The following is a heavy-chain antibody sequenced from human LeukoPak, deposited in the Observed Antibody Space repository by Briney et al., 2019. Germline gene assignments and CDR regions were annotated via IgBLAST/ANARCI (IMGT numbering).Heavy chain of an antibody. D-gene: IGHD3-22*01. V-gene: IGHV4-30-4*01. Sequence: SETLTLSCTVSGGSISSGDYYRSWIRQPPGKGLEWIGYIYYSGSTYYNPSLKSRGSISVDTSKNQFSLKLRSVTAADTAVYYCASHYYDSSGMDAFDIWGQGTMVTVSS. CDR1: GGSISSGDYY. CDR3: ASHYYDSSGMDAFDI. CDR2: IYYSGST. J-gene: IGHJ3*02.